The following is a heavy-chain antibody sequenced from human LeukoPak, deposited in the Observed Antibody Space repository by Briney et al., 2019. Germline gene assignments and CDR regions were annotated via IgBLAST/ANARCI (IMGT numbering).Heavy chain of an antibody. CDR2: IYYSGST. D-gene: IGHD6-6*01. CDR3: ARLISSYWYFDL. Sequence: SETLSLTCTVSGGSISSTTYYWAWIRRPPGKGLEWIGSIYYSGSTYYNPSLKSRLTISVDTSKNQFSLNLSSVTAADTAMYYCARLISSYWYFDLWGRGTLVTVSS. J-gene: IGHJ2*01. V-gene: IGHV4-39*01. CDR1: GGSISSTTYY.